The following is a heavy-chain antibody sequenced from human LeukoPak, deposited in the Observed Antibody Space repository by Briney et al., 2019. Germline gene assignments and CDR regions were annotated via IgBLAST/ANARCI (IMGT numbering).Heavy chain of an antibody. CDR2: ISYDGSNK. CDR3: ARDRYCSSTSCYARNWFDP. CDR1: GFTFSSYA. J-gene: IGHJ5*02. V-gene: IGHV3-30*04. Sequence: GRSLRLSCAASGFTFSSYAMHWVRQAPGKGLEWVAVISYDGSNKYYADSVKGRFTISRDNAKNTLYLQMNSLRAEDTAVYYCARDRYCSSTSCYARNWFDPWGQGTLVTVSS. D-gene: IGHD2-2*01.